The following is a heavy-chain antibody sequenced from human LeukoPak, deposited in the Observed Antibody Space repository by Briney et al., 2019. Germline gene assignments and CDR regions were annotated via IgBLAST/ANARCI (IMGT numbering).Heavy chain of an antibody. D-gene: IGHD4-17*01. CDR1: GFTVRATY. Sequence: GGSLRLSCAASGFTVRATYMNWVRQSPGEGLEWVSIIYTGSNTYYADSVKGRFTISRDISKNTLYLQMNSLRAEDTAVYYCARGTVTAPDYWGQGTLVTVSS. V-gene: IGHV3-53*01. CDR3: ARGTVTAPDY. J-gene: IGHJ4*02. CDR2: IYTGSNT.